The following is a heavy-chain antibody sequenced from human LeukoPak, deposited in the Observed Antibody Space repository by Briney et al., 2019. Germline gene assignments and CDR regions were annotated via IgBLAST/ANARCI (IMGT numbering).Heavy chain of an antibody. Sequence: LETLSLTCAVYGGSFSGYYWSWIRQPPGKGLEWIGEINHRGSTNYNPSLKSRVTISVDTSKNQFSLRLSSVTAADTAVYYCATRVGATSNWFDPWGQGTLVTVSS. V-gene: IGHV4-34*01. CDR1: GGSFSGYY. D-gene: IGHD1-26*01. J-gene: IGHJ5*02. CDR2: INHRGST. CDR3: ATRVGATSNWFDP.